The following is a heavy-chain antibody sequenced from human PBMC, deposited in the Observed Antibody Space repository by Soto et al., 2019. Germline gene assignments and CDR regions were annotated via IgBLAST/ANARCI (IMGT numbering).Heavy chain of an antibody. CDR2: IWFDGSNK. J-gene: IGHJ4*02. V-gene: IGHV3-33*01. D-gene: IGHD3-10*01. Sequence: GGSLRLSCAASGFTFSSYGMHWVRQAPGKGLEWVAVIWFDGSNKFYADSVKGRFTISRDNSKNTVSLQMNSLRDEDTAVYYCARDPISAGTGIDYWGQGTLVTVSS. CDR1: GFTFSSYG. CDR3: ARDPISAGTGIDY.